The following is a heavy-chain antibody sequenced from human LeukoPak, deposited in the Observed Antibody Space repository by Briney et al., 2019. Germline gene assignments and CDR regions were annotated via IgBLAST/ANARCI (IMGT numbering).Heavy chain of an antibody. CDR1: GGTFSSYA. CDR2: IIPILGIA. D-gene: IGHD2-15*01. V-gene: IGHV1-69*04. CDR3: ARQDGGFRAFDI. J-gene: IGHJ3*02. Sequence: GASVKVSCKASGGTFSSYAISWVRQAPGQGLEWMGRIIPILGIANYAQKFQGRVTITADKSTSTAYMELSSLRSEDTAVYYCARQDGGFRAFDIWGQGTMVTVSS.